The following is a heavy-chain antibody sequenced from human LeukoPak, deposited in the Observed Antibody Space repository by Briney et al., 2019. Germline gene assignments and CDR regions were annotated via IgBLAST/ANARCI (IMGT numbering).Heavy chain of an antibody. J-gene: IGHJ6*03. V-gene: IGHV4-34*01. CDR1: VGSFSGYY. Sequence: SETLSLTCAVYVGSFSGYYWSWIRQPPGKGLEWIGEINHSGSTNYNPSLRSRVTISADTSKNQFSLKLSSVTAADTAVYYCARRAEYSSPLYYYYYMDVWAKGTTVTVSS. D-gene: IGHD6-6*01. CDR2: INHSGST. CDR3: ARRAEYSSPLYYYYYMDV.